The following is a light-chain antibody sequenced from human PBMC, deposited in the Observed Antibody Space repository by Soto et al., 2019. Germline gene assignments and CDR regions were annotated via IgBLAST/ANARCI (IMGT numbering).Light chain of an antibody. CDR1: QSVRYN. CDR2: DAS. J-gene: IGKJ2*01. Sequence: EIVMTQFPATLSVSPGESATLSCRTSQSVRYNLAWYQQRPGQSPRLLIYDASTRATGIPARFRGSGSATEFTLTISSLQSEDFAVYYCHQCSDPMYTFGQGTKLV. V-gene: IGKV3-15*01. CDR3: HQCSDPMYT.